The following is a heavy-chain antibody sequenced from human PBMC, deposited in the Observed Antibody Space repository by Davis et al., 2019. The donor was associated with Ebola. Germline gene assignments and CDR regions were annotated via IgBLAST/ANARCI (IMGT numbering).Heavy chain of an antibody. CDR3: ATCSTGYCIPSSYYYYGIDV. V-gene: IGHV3-53*01. J-gene: IGHJ6*02. CDR2: IYSGGST. Sequence: PGGSLRLSCAASGFTVSSNYMSWVRQAPGKGLEWVSVIYSGGSTYYADSVKGRFTISRDNSKNTLYLQMNSLRAEDTAVYYCATCSTGYCIPSSYYYYGIDVWGQGTTVTVSS. D-gene: IGHD2-15*01. CDR1: GFTVSSNY.